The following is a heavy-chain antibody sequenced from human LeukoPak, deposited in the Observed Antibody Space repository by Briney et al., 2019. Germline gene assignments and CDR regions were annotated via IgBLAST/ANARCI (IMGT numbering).Heavy chain of an antibody. CDR2: INSDGSST. D-gene: IGHD5-12*01. V-gene: IGHV3-74*01. CDR1: GITFSSCW. J-gene: IGHJ4*02. CDR3: ARGSAYSGYQDY. Sequence: PGGSLRLSCAASGITFSSCWMHWVRQAPGKGLVWVSRINSDGSSTSYADSVKGRFTISRDNAKNTLYLQMNSLRAEDTAVYYCARGSAYSGYQDYWGQGTLVTVSS.